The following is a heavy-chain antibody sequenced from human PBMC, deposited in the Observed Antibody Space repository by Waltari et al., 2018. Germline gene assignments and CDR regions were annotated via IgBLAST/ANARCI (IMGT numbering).Heavy chain of an antibody. CDR3: ARDRIPATFRCWFDS. CDR1: GDSISSSSYY. J-gene: IGHJ5*01. CDR2: LYYSGIT. D-gene: IGHD2-2*01. V-gene: IGHV4-39*07. Sequence: QLHLQESGPGLVKPSATLFLTCTVSGDSISSSSYYWGWIRQPPGKGPQWIGSLYYSGITYYNPSLESRVSMSVDTSKNQLSLMLSAVTAADTAVYYCARDRIPATFRCWFDSWGPGTLVTVSS.